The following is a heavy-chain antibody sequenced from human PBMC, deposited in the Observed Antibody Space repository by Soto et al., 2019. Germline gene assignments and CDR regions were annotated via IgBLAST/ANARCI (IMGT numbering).Heavy chain of an antibody. J-gene: IGHJ2*01. CDR2: ISWNSGSI. CDR3: AKGPNYYGSGSLWYFDL. CDR1: GFTFDDYA. D-gene: IGHD3-10*01. V-gene: IGHV3-9*01. Sequence: EVQLVESGGGLVQPGRSLRLSCAASGFTFDDYAMHWVRQAPGKGLEWVSGISWNSGSIGYADSVKGRFTISRDNAKNSLYLQMNSLRAEDTALYYCAKGPNYYGSGSLWYFDLWGRGTLVTVSS.